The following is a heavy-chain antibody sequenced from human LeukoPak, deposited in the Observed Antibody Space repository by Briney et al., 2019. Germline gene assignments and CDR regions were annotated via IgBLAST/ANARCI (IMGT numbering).Heavy chain of an antibody. J-gene: IGHJ4*02. D-gene: IGHD3-3*01. CDR1: GFTFSSYA. CDR3: ARCTIFGVVLYLFYFDY. CDR2: ISCDGSNK. Sequence: GGSLRLSCGASGFTFSSYAMPWVRQAPGKGLEWVAVISCDGSNKYYADSVKGRFTISRDNSKNTQYLQMNSLRAEDTAVYYCARCTIFGVVLYLFYFDYWGQGTLVTVSS. V-gene: IGHV3-30*04.